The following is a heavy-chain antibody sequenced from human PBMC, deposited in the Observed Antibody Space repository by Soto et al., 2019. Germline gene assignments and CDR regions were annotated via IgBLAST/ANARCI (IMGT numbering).Heavy chain of an antibody. J-gene: IGHJ5*01. V-gene: IGHV2-5*02. CDR3: ARRSTYSRGGSSGWFDS. CDR2: IYWDDDY. CDR1: GFSLSSDGVG. Sequence: QITLKESGPPLVKPTQTLTLTCTISGFSLSSDGVGVGWIRQPPGKALEWLAFIYWDDDYRYSPSLQSRLNITKDRPTNQVPLIVTNVDPVDSATYFCARRSTYSRGGSSGWFDSWGQGILVTVSS. D-gene: IGHD2-15*01.